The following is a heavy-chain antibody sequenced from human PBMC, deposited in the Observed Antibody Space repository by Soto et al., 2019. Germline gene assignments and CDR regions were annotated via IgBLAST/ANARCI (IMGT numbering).Heavy chain of an antibody. CDR1: GFTFSSYG. CDR2: IWYDGSNK. J-gene: IGHJ5*02. Sequence: LRLSCAASGFTFSSYGMHWVRQAPGKGLEWVAVIWYDGSNKYYADSVKGRFTIPRDNSKNTLYLQMNSLRAEDTAVYYCARDVSTRELLGATNWFDPWGQGTMVTVSS. CDR3: ARDVSTRELLGATNWFDP. V-gene: IGHV3-33*01. D-gene: IGHD1-26*01.